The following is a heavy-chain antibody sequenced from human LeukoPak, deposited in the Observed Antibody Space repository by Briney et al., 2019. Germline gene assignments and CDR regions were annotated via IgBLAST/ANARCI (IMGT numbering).Heavy chain of an antibody. CDR2: ISYDGSNK. CDR1: GFTFSSYG. D-gene: IGHD3-10*01. V-gene: IGHV3-30*18. CDR3: AKDAVWFGELLGEDWFDP. Sequence: GGSLRLSCAASGFTFSSYGMHWVRQAPGKGLEGVAVISYDGSNKYYADSVKGRFTISRDNSKNTLYLQMNSLRAEDTAVYYCAKDAVWFGELLGEDWFDPWGQGTLVTVSS. J-gene: IGHJ5*02.